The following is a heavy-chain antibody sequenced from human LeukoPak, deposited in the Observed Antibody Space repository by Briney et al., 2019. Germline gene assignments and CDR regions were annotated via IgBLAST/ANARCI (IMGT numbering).Heavy chain of an antibody. V-gene: IGHV1-69*06. CDR2: IIPVFGTT. CDR3: ARCSPGDSSNFYAVLQY. CDR1: GGTFSSYA. D-gene: IGHD3-22*01. J-gene: IGHJ4*02. Sequence: SAKVSCKASGGTFSSYAVSWVRLTPGQGLEWLGGIIPVFGTTTYAQKFQAKVTMTADKSTNTAYLEISSLTSDDTAVYYCARCSPGDSSNFYAVLQYWGQGTQVTVST.